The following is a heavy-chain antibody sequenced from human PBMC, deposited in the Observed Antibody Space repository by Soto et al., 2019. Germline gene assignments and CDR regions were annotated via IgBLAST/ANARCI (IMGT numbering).Heavy chain of an antibody. D-gene: IGHD5-12*01. J-gene: IGHJ6*02. CDR2: ISSSSSTI. CDR1: GFTFSSYS. V-gene: IGHV3-48*02. CDR3: ARDWGDGYLYYCYGKDV. Sequence: GGSLRLSCAASGFTFSSYSMNWVRQAPGKGLEWVSYISSSSSTIYYADSVKGRFTISRDNAKNSLYLQMNSLRDEDTAVYYCARDWGDGYLYYCYGKDVWGQGTTVIVSS.